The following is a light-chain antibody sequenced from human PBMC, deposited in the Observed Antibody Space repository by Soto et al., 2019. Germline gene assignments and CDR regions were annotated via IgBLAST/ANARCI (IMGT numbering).Light chain of an antibody. CDR3: QQYGNSPFT. Sequence: EIVLTQTPGTLSLSPGERATLSCRASQSVSSSYLAWYQQKPGQAPRLLIYGASTRATGIPDRFSGSGSGTDFTLTISRLEPEDFAVYYCQQYGNSPFTFGQGTRLENK. V-gene: IGKV3-20*01. CDR1: QSVSSSY. CDR2: GAS. J-gene: IGKJ5*01.